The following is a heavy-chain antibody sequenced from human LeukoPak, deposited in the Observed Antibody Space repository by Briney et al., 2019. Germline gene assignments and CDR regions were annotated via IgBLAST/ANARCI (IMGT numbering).Heavy chain of an antibody. CDR3: AKDGKIVVVPAAIDY. J-gene: IGHJ4*02. CDR1: GFTVSNAW. CDR2: ISGSGGST. Sequence: GGSLRLSCAASGFTVSNAWMSWVRQAPGKGLEWVSTISGSGGSTYYADSVKGRFTISRDNSKNTLYLQMNSLRAEDTAVYYCAKDGKIVVVPAAIDYWGQGTLVTVSS. V-gene: IGHV3-23*01. D-gene: IGHD2-2*01.